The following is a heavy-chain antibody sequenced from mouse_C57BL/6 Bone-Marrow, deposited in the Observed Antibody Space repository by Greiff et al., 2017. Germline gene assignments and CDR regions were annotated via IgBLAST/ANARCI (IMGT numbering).Heavy chain of an antibody. CDR3: ARGPLLFDY. Sequence: EVQLQQSGPVLVKPGASVKMSCKASGYTFTDYYMNWVKQSHGKSLEWIGVINPYNGGTSYNQKIKGKATLTVDQSSSTAYMELNSLTSEDSAVYYCARGPLLFDYWGQGTTLTVSS. CDR1: GYTFTDYY. J-gene: IGHJ2*01. V-gene: IGHV1-19*01. CDR2: INPYNGGT.